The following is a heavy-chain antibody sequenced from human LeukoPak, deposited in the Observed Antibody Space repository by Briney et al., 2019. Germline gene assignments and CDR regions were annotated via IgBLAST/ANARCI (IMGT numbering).Heavy chain of an antibody. CDR1: GYTFTSYY. J-gene: IGHJ5*02. Sequence: ASVKVSCKASGYTFTSYYMHWVRQAPGQGLEWMGIINPSGGSTSYAQKFQGRVTMTRDTSTSTVYMELSSLRSEDTAVYYCARGFRYYDFWSGYTYNWFDPWGQGTLVTVSS. V-gene: IGHV1-46*01. D-gene: IGHD3-3*01. CDR3: ARGFRYYDFWSGYTYNWFDP. CDR2: INPSGGST.